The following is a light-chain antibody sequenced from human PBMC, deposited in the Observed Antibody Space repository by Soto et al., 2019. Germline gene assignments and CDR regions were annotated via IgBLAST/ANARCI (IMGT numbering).Light chain of an antibody. CDR1: QSVSSNY. Sequence: EIVLTQSPGTLSLSPGERAPLSCRASQSVSSNYITWYQQKPGQAPRRLIFGASSRATGIPDRFSGSGSGTDFTLAISRLEPEDFAVYYCQQYGSSPLTFGGGTKVDIK. CDR3: QQYGSSPLT. V-gene: IGKV3-20*01. J-gene: IGKJ4*01. CDR2: GAS.